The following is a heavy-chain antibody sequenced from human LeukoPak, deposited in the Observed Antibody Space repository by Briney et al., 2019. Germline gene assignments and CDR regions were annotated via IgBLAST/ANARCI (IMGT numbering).Heavy chain of an antibody. D-gene: IGHD6-19*01. V-gene: IGHV3-48*01. Sequence: GGSLRLSCAASGFTFSSYSMTWVRQAPGKGLEWVSYISSSSSTIYYADSVKGRFTISRDNSKNTLYLQMNSLRAEDTAVYYCARVKSSGWLTFDYWGQGTLVTVSS. CDR1: GFTFSSYS. J-gene: IGHJ4*02. CDR2: ISSSSSTI. CDR3: ARVKSSGWLTFDY.